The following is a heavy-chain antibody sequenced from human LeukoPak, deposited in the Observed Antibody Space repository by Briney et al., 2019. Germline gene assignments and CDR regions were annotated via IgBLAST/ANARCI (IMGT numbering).Heavy chain of an antibody. V-gene: IGHV4-4*07. CDR3: ARDRGYCSSTSCYNAFDI. J-gene: IGHJ3*02. CDR1: GDSIKSYY. Sequence: SETLSLTCSVSGDSIKSYYWSWIRQPAGKGLEWIGHIYTSGSTNYNPSLKSRVTMSVDTSKNQFSLKLSSVTAADTAVYYCARDRGYCSSTSCYNAFDIWGQGTMVTVSS. D-gene: IGHD2-2*02. CDR2: IYTSGST.